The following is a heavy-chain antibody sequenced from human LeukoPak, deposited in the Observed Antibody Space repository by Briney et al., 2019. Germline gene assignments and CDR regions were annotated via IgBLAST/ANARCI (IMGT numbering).Heavy chain of an antibody. CDR3: ARLGYTYGPFDY. Sequence: SSETLSLTCTVSGDSICRHSWNWTPQPPGKGVEWIGYIYYSGRLHYKSPLRHRVTISVDSSENEFSSRQRSVTAADTSVYYWARLGYTYGPFDYWGQGTLVTVSS. D-gene: IGHD5-18*01. J-gene: IGHJ4*02. CDR1: GDSICRHS. V-gene: IGHV4-59*08. CDR2: IYYSGRL.